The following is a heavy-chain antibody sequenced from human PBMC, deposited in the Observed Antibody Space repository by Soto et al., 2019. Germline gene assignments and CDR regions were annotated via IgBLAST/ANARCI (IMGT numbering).Heavy chain of an antibody. J-gene: IGHJ6*02. CDR1: GGTFRNYA. V-gene: IGHV1-69*01. Sequence: QVQLVQSGAEVKKPGSSVKVSCKASGGTFRNYAISWVRQAPGHGLEWMGGIIPMFGAANYAQKVQGRVTITADESTSTAYMEVSSLRSEDTAVYYCATSIMVRGVVTYYYYAMDVWGQGITVTVSS. CDR2: IIPMFGAA. D-gene: IGHD3-10*01. CDR3: ATSIMVRGVVTYYYYAMDV.